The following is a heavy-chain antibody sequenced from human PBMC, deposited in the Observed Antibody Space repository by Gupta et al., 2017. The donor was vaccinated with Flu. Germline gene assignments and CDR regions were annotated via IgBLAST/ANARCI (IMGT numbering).Heavy chain of an antibody. V-gene: IGHV3-74*03. CDR1: FSSSY. CDR3: ATVTSGC. J-gene: IGHJ4*02. Sequence: FSSSYLQWVRQAPGKGLVWVSRINPDGSSTTYAESVKGRFTISRDNAKNTLYLQMNSLGDDDTAVYYCATVTSGCWGQGTLVTVSS. D-gene: IGHD4-17*01. CDR2: INPDGSST.